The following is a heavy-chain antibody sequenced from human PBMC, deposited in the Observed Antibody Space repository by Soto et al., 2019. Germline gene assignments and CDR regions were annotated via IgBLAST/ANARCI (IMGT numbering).Heavy chain of an antibody. V-gene: IGHV3-74*01. CDR2: IDSYGSST. Sequence: GGSLKLSCAASGLTFHTYWMHWVRQASGKGPVWVSRIDSYGSSTTYADSVKGRFTISRDNAWDTLYLQMNSLRADDTAVYYCATSEVDSRYYFSYWAQGTLVTVSS. J-gene: IGHJ4*02. CDR3: ATSEVDSRYYFSY. D-gene: IGHD5-12*01. CDR1: GLTFHTYW.